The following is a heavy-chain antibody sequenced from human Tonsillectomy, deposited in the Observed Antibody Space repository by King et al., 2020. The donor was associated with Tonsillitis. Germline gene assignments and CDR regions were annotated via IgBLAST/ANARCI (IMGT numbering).Heavy chain of an antibody. CDR1: GFTFSSYA. Sequence: EVQLVESGGGLVQPGGSLRLSCSASGFTFSSYAMHWVRQAPGKGLEYVSAISSNGGSTYYADSVKGRFTISRDNSKNTLYLQMSILRAEDTAIYYCVRLHYSDSSGYPSWSQGTLVTVSS. CDR3: VRLHYSDSSGYPS. V-gene: IGHV3-64D*06. D-gene: IGHD3-22*01. J-gene: IGHJ4*02. CDR2: ISSNGGST.